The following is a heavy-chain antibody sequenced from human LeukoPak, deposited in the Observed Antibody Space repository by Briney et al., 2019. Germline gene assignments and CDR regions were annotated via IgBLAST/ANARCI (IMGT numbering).Heavy chain of an antibody. CDR1: GFTFSSYW. V-gene: IGHV3-7*03. Sequence: GGSLRLSCAASGFTFSSYWMSWVRQAPGKGLEWVANIKQDGSEKYYVDSVKGRFTISRDNAKNSLYLQMNSLRAEDTALYYCARVGAAGTTGMFDYWGQGTLVTVSS. J-gene: IGHJ4*02. CDR2: IKQDGSEK. D-gene: IGHD6-13*01. CDR3: ARVGAAGTTGMFDY.